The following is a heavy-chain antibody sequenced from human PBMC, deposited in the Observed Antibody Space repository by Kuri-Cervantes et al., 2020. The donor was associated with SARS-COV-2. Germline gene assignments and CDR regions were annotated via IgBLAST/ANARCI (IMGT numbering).Heavy chain of an antibody. V-gene: IGHV1-45*02. D-gene: IGHD4/OR15-4a*01. Sequence: AEKVSCKASGDTFTYRFLHWVRQAPGQAPEWMGLITPFNGNTKYAQKFQARVTITRDRSMNTAYMELSSLRSEDTAMYYCASSGPGAISREDGALDIWGQGTMVTVSS. J-gene: IGHJ3*02. CDR2: ITPFNGNT. CDR3: ASSGPGAISREDGALDI. CDR1: GDTFTYRF.